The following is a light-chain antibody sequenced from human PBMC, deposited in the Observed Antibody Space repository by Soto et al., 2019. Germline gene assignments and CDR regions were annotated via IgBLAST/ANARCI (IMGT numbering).Light chain of an antibody. CDR1: QGITYC. V-gene: IGKV1-27*01. J-gene: IGKJ4*01. CDR3: QNYNSAPLT. Sequence: DIQMTQSPSSLSASVGDRVTITCRARQGITYCLAWYRQKPGKVPKLLIYAASTLQSGVPSRFSGGGSGADFTLTISSLQPEDVATYYCQNYNSAPLTFGGGTKVEIK. CDR2: AAS.